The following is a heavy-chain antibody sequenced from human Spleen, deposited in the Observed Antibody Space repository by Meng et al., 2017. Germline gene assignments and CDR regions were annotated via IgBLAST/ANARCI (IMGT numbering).Heavy chain of an antibody. D-gene: IGHD3-22*01. J-gene: IGHJ4*02. CDR1: GGTFSTYG. CDR3: SRALEEYYYDSSGYYSGF. Sequence: QVRFVESGTWVKKPGSSVKVSCKASGGTFSTYGFNWVRQAPGQGLQWVGGIIPVFGTAFYARNFQGRVTIAADESTSTTYMELTSLRSEDTALYYCSRALEEYYYDSSGYYSGFWGQGTLVTVSS. CDR2: IIPVFGTA. V-gene: IGHV1-69*01.